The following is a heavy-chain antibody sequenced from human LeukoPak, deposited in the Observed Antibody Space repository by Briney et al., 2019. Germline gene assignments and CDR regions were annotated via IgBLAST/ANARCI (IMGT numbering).Heavy chain of an antibody. CDR3: ARARYSDF. CDR2: IKEDGSEK. CDR1: GFTFSSYG. J-gene: IGHJ4*02. Sequence: GGSLRLSCAASGFTFSSYGMHWVRQAPGRGLEWVANIKEDGSEKNYADSVKGRFTISRDNAKNSLYLQMNSLRGEDTAVYYCARARYSDFWGQGTLVTVSS. V-gene: IGHV3-7*01.